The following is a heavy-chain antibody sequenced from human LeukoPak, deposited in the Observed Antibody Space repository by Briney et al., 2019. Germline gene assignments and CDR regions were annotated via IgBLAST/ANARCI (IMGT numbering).Heavy chain of an antibody. V-gene: IGHV3-11*04. D-gene: IGHD5-12*01. CDR1: GFTFSDYY. J-gene: IGHJ4*02. Sequence: GGSLRLSCAAYGFTFSDYYMSWIRQATGKGLEWVSYISSSGSTIYYADSVKGRFTISRDNAKNSLYLQMNSLRAEDTAVYYCARERPRGSYFDYWGQGTLVTVSS. CDR2: ISSSGSTI. CDR3: ARERPRGSYFDY.